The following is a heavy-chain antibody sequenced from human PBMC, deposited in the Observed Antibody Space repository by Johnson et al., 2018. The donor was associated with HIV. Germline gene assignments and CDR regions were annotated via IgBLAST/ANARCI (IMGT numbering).Heavy chain of an antibody. Sequence: VQLVESGGGLVKPGGSLRLSCAASGFTFSNAWMSWVRQAPGKGLEWVGRIKSKTDDGTTDYAAPVKDRFTISRDDSKNTLYLQMNSLKSEDTAVYYCSTEGTSSSGWYSGAFDIWGQGTMVTVSS. J-gene: IGHJ3*02. D-gene: IGHD6-19*01. CDR2: IKSKTDDGTT. CDR1: GFTFSNAW. CDR3: STEGTSSSGWYSGAFDI. V-gene: IGHV3-15*01.